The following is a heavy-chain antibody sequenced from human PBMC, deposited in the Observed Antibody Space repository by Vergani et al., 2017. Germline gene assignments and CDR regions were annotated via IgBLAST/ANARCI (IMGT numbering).Heavy chain of an antibody. CDR2: ISYDGSNK. J-gene: IGHJ4*02. CDR1: GFTFSSYG. V-gene: IGHV3-30*18. CDR3: AKSYRLRFLEWSVHLFDY. Sequence: QVQLVESGGGVVQPGRSLRLSCAASGFTFSSYGMHWVRQAPGKGLEWVAVISYDGSNKYYADSVKGRFTISRDNSKNTLYLQMNSLRAEDTAVYYCAKSYRLRFLEWSVHLFDYWGQGTLVTVSS. D-gene: IGHD3-3*01.